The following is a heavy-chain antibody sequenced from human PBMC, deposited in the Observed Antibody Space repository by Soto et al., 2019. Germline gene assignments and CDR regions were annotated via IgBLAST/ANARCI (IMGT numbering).Heavy chain of an antibody. D-gene: IGHD5-12*01. Sequence: QVQLVESGGGVVQPGRSLRLSCAASGFTFSSYGMHWVRQAPGKGLEWVAVIWYDGSNKYYADSVKGRFTISRDNSKNTLYLQMNSLRAEDTAVYYCARDRDIRPIYYYGMDVWGQGTTVTVSS. J-gene: IGHJ6*02. CDR1: GFTFSSYG. CDR2: IWYDGSNK. CDR3: ARDRDIRPIYYYGMDV. V-gene: IGHV3-33*01.